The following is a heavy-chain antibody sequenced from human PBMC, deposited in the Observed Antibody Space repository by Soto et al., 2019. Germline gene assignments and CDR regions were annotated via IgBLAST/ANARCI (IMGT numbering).Heavy chain of an antibody. D-gene: IGHD3-22*01. J-gene: IGHJ4*02. CDR1: GGTFSSYA. CDR2: IIPIFGTA. CDR3: ARTHYYDSSGYPNYYFDY. V-gene: IGHV1-69*13. Sequence: SVKVSCTASGGTFSSYAISWVRQAPGQGLEWMGGIIPIFGTANYAQKFQGRVTITADESTSTAYMELSSLRSEDTAVYYCARTHYYDSSGYPNYYFDYWGQGTLLTVS.